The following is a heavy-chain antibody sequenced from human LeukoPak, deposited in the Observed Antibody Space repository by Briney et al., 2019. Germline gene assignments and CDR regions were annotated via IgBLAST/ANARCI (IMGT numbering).Heavy chain of an antibody. J-gene: IGHJ4*02. D-gene: IGHD3-22*01. CDR3: ARDPGDSSGNNLDY. CDR1: GLIFSSYE. CDR2: ISSSGGTI. Sequence: AGGSLRLSCAASGLIFSSYEMNWVRQAPGKGLEWVSYISSSGGTIYYADSVKGRFTISRDNAKNSLYLQMNSLRAEDTAVYYCARDPGDSSGNNLDYWGQGTLVTVSS. V-gene: IGHV3-48*03.